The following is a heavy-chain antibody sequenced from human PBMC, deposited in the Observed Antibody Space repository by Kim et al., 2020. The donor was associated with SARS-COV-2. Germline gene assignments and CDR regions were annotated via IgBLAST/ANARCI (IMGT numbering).Heavy chain of an antibody. CDR1: GYTFTSYG. CDR2: ISAYNGNT. V-gene: IGHV1-18*01. J-gene: IGHJ6*02. D-gene: IGHD6-19*01. CDR3: ASIIAVATDYYSGMDV. Sequence: ASVKVSCKASGYTFTSYGISWVRQAPGQGLEWMGWISAYNGNTNYAQKLQGRVTMTTDTSTSTGYMELRSLRSDDTAVYYCASIIAVATDYYSGMDVWGQGTTVTVSS.